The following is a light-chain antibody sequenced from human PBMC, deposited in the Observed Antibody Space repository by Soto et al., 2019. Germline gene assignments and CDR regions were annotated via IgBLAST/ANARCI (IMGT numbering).Light chain of an antibody. V-gene: IGKV1-5*01. J-gene: IGKJ2*03. CDR2: DVS. CDR3: QQYNAYYS. CDR1: QTISMW. Sequence: IQLTQTPSTLSASVGDEVTITCRASQTISMWLAWYQQKPGKAPELLIYDVSTLQSGVPSRFSGTGSGTEFTLTISSLQPEDFATYYCQQYNAYYSFGQGTKVDIK.